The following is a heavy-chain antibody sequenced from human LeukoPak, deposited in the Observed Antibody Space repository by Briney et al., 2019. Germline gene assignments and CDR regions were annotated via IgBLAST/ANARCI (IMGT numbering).Heavy chain of an antibody. D-gene: IGHD1-26*01. CDR3: AREGGTVGATDY. J-gene: IGHJ4*02. V-gene: IGHV5-51*01. CDR2: IYPSDADT. CDR1: GYSFTSYW. Sequence: GVSLKIPCKGSGYSFTSYWIVWVRELPGKGLEWMGSIYPSDADTRYRPSFQGQVTISADKSNSTAYLQWSSLKASDTAMYYCAREGGTVGATDYWGQGTLVTVSS.